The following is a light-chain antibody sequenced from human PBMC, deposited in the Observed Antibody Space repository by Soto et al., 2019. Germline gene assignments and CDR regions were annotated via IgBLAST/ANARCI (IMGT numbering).Light chain of an antibody. V-gene: IGKV3-15*01. J-gene: IGKJ2*01. CDR1: QSVSSN. Sequence: EIVMTQSPATLSVSPGERATLSCRASQSVSSNLAWYQQKPGQAPRRLIYGASTRATGIPARFSGSGSGTEFNLTISSLQSEDFAVYYCQQYNNWPPMYTFGQGTKLEIK. CDR3: QQYNNWPPMYT. CDR2: GAS.